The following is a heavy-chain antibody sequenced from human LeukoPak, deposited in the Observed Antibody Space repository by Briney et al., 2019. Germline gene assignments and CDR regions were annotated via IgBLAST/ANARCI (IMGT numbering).Heavy chain of an antibody. V-gene: IGHV3-30*04. CDR2: ISYDGSNK. CDR1: GFTFSHYA. CDR3: ARDLSPLGYSGFDY. D-gene: IGHD5-12*01. Sequence: GRSLRLSCAAPGFTFSHYAIHWVRQAPGKGLEWVAVISYDGSNKYYAASVKGRFTVSRDNSRNTLYLQMNSLGAEDTAVYYCARDLSPLGYSGFDYWGQGALVTVSS. J-gene: IGHJ4*02.